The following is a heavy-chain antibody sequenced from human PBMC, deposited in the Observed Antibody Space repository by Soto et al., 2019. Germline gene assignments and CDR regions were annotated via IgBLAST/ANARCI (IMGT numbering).Heavy chain of an antibody. Sequence: GGSLRLSCTASGFNFNTYNMNWVRQAPGKGLEWVSSISASGDYIYYIDSVKGRFTISRDNAKNSLSLQMNSLRADDTALYYCARDLGPRNYLNPHDFWGQGTLVTVSS. CDR2: ISASGDYI. V-gene: IGHV3-21*01. CDR3: ARDLGPRNYLNPHDF. CDR1: GFNFNTYN. D-gene: IGHD3-10*01. J-gene: IGHJ4*02.